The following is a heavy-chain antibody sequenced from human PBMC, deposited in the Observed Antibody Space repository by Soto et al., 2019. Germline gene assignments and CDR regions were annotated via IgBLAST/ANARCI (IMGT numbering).Heavy chain of an antibody. D-gene: IGHD2-15*01. CDR3: ARGRYCLTGRCFPNWFDS. CDR2: IYKSTTT. CDR1: GDSISTVDYF. J-gene: IGHJ5*01. V-gene: IGHV4-30-4*01. Sequence: SETLSLTCPVSGDSISTVDYFWAWIRQPPGQALEYIGYIYKSTTTYYNPSFESRVAISLDTSKSQFSLTVTSVTAADTTVYFCARGRYCLTGRCFPNWFDSWGQGTLVTVSS.